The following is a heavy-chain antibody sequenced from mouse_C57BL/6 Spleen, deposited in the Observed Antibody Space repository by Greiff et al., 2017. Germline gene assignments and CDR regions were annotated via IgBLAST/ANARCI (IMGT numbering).Heavy chain of an antibody. V-gene: IGHV1-61*01. J-gene: IGHJ1*03. CDR1: GYTFTSYW. CDR2: IYPSDSET. CDR3: ARSDDGYLWYFDG. D-gene: IGHD2-3*01. Sequence: VQLQQPGAELVRPGSSVKLSCKASGYTFTSYWMAWVKQRPGQGLEWIGNIYPSDSETHYNQKFKDKFTLTVDKSSSPAYMQRSSLTSEDSAVYYCARSDDGYLWYFDGWGTGTTVTVSS.